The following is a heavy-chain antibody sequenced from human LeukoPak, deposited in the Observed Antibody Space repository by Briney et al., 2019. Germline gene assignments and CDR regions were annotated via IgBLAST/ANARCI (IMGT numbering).Heavy chain of an antibody. CDR1: GGSISSYY. CDR3: ARFIAAAGTYYFDY. V-gene: IGHV4-59*01. CDR2: IYYSGST. D-gene: IGHD6-13*01. Sequence: SETLSLTCTVSGGSISSYYWSWIRQPPGKGLEWIGYIYYSGSTNYNPSLKSRVTISVDTSKNQFSLKLSSVTAADTAVYYCARFIAAAGTYYFDYWGQGTLVTVSS. J-gene: IGHJ4*02.